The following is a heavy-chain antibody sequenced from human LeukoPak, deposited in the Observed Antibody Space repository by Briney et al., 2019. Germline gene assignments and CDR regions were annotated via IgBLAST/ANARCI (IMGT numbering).Heavy chain of an antibody. CDR1: GGSFSCYY. CDR2: INHSGST. J-gene: IGHJ4*02. CDR3: ARGSYDSSGYYVLWMWRYAY. D-gene: IGHD3-22*01. Sequence: NPSETLSLTCAVYGGSFSCYYWSWIRQPPGKGLEWMGEINHSGSTNYNPSLKSRVTISVDTPRNPFSLKLSSGTAAATAVYYWARGSYDSSGYYVLWMWRYAYWGQGTLVTVSS. V-gene: IGHV4-34*01.